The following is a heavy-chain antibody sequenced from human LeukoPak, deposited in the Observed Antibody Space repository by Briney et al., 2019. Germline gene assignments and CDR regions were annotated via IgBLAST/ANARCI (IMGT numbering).Heavy chain of an antibody. CDR3: ARGYCSSTDCHLARHFEY. Sequence: GGSLRLSCAASGFTLSTSGVGWVRQAPGKGLEWLSYITSATVTLYMDSVKGRFTISRDNAKNSLYLQMNGLREEDTAVYYCARGYCSSTDCHLARHFEYWGQGTRVTVSS. J-gene: IGHJ4*02. V-gene: IGHV3-48*02. D-gene: IGHD2-2*01. CDR2: ITSATVTL. CDR1: GFTLSTSG.